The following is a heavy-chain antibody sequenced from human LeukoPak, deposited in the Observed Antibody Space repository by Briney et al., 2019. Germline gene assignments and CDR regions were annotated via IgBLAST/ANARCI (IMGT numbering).Heavy chain of an antibody. J-gene: IGHJ6*03. Sequence: PSETPSLTCTVSGGSISSYYWSWIRQPAGKGLEWIGRIYTSGSTNYNPSLKSRVTMSVDTSKNQFSLKLSSVTAADTAVYYCARVVPAEDYYYYYYMDVWGKGTTVTVSS. V-gene: IGHV4-4*07. CDR1: GGSISSYY. CDR2: IYTSGST. CDR3: ARVVPAEDYYYYYYMDV. D-gene: IGHD2-2*01.